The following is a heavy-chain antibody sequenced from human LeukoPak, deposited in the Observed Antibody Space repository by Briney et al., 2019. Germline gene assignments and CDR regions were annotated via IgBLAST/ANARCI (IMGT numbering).Heavy chain of an antibody. D-gene: IGHD3-10*01. CDR2: ISWNSGSI. CDR3: AKDVYGSGSYYDS. CDR1: GFTFDDYA. Sequence: GRSLRLSCAASGFTFDDYAMHWVRQAPGKGLEWVSGISWNSGSIGYADSVKGRFTISRDNAKNSLYLQMNSLRAEDTALYYCAKDVYGSGSYYDSSGQGTLVTVSS. V-gene: IGHV3-9*01. J-gene: IGHJ5*01.